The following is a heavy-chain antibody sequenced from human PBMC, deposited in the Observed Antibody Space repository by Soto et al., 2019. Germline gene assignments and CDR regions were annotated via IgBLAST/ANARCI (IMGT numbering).Heavy chain of an antibody. CDR2: ISGSGGST. J-gene: IGHJ4*02. V-gene: IGHV3-23*01. Sequence: GYLRLSCAASGFTFSSYAMSWVRQAPGKGLEWVSAISGSGGSTYYADSVKGRFTISRDNSKNTLYLQMNSLRAEDTAVYYCAKNLGPLEYAMDYWGQGTLVTVSS. CDR3: AKNLGPLEYAMDY. CDR1: GFTFSSYA. D-gene: IGHD7-27*01.